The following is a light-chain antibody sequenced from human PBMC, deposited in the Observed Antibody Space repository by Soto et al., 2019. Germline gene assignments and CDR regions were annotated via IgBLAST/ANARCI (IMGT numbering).Light chain of an antibody. V-gene: IGLV2-14*01. J-gene: IGLJ3*02. CDR2: DVS. CDR1: SSDVGGYNY. CDR3: SSYTSSSTRL. Sequence: QSALTQPASVSGSPGQSITISCTGTSSDVGGYNYVSWYQQYPGKAPKVMIFDVSNRPSWVSDRFSGSKSGNTAFLTISGLQAEDEADYYCSSYTSSSTRLFGGGTKLTVL.